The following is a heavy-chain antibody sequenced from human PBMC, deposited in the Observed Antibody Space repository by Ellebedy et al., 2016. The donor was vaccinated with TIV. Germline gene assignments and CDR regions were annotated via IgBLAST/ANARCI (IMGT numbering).Heavy chain of an antibody. CDR2: IDPSDSYT. Sequence: GESLKISCKGSGYSFTSYWIGWVRQMPGKGLEWMGRIDPSDSYTNYSPSFQGHVTISADKSISTAYLQWSSLKASDTAMYYCARQALYCSGGSCYSKGLDYWGQGTLVTVSS. J-gene: IGHJ4*02. CDR1: GYSFTSYW. D-gene: IGHD2-15*01. CDR3: ARQALYCSGGSCYSKGLDY. V-gene: IGHV5-10-1*01.